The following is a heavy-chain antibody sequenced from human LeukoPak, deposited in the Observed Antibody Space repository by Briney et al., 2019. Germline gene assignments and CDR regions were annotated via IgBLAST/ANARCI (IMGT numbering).Heavy chain of an antibody. Sequence: ASVKVSCKASGYTFTGYYMHWVRQAPGQGLEWMGWINPNSGGTNYAQKFQGRVTMTRDTSISTAYMELSRLRSDDTAVYYCAREPMATTSETYFDYWGQGILVTVSS. CDR3: AREPMATTSETYFDY. V-gene: IGHV1-2*02. CDR2: INPNSGGT. D-gene: IGHD5-24*01. J-gene: IGHJ4*02. CDR1: GYTFTGYY.